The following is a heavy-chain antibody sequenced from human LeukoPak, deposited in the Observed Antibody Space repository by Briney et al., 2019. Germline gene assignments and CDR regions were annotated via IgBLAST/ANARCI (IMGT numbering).Heavy chain of an antibody. J-gene: IGHJ3*02. V-gene: IGHV1-18*01. CDR3: ARVRLVLDAFDI. Sequence: GASVKVSFKASGYTFTSYGISWVRQAPGQGLEWMGWISAYNGNTNYAQKLQGRVTMTTDTSTSTAYMELRSLGSDDTAVYYCARVRLVLDAFDIWGQGTMVTVSS. CDR2: ISAYNGNT. CDR1: GYTFTSYG. D-gene: IGHD3-9*01.